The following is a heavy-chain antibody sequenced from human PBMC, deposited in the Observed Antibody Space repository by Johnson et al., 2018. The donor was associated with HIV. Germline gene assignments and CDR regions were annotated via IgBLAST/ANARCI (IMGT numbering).Heavy chain of an antibody. CDR1: GFTVSSNY. CDR3: ARAPRVYCDSSGYHDAFDI. CDR2: TWNGGST. J-gene: IGHJ3*02. V-gene: IGHV3-53*01. D-gene: IGHD3-22*01. Sequence: VQLVESGGGLIQPGGSLRLSCAASGFTVSSNYMSWVRQAPGKGLEWVSGITWNGGSTGYADSVKGRFTISRDNAKNSLYLQMNSLRAEDTAVYYCARAPRVYCDSSGYHDAFDIWGQGTMVTVSS.